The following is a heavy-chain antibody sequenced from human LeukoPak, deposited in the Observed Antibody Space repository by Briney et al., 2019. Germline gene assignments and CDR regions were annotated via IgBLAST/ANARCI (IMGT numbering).Heavy chain of an antibody. CDR2: IYYSGST. CDR3: ATYVDTAMVFVY. V-gene: IGHV4-59*01. D-gene: IGHD5-18*01. Sequence: SETLSLTCTVSGGSISSYYWSWIRQPPGKGLEWIGYIYYSGSTNYNPSLKSRVTISVDTSKNQFSLKLSSVTAADTAVYYCATYVDTAMVFVYWGQGTLVTVSS. CDR1: GGSISSYY. J-gene: IGHJ4*02.